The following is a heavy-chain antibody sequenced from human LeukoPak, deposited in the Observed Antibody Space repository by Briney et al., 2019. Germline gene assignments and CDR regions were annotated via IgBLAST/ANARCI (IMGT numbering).Heavy chain of an antibody. V-gene: IGHV3-23*01. J-gene: IGHJ6*02. CDR2: ISGSAGST. Sequence: GGSLRLSCAASGFTFSAYAMSWVRQVPGKGLDWVASISGSAGSTNYADSVKGRFTLSRDNSKNTVYLQLNSLRAEDTAVYYCAKDRRMMSAYYGMDVWGQGTPVTVSS. D-gene: IGHD3-16*01. CDR1: GFTFSAYA. CDR3: AKDRRMMSAYYGMDV.